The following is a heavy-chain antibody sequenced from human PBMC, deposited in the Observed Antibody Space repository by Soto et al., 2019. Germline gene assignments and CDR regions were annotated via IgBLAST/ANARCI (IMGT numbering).Heavy chain of an antibody. CDR1: GGTFSSYP. D-gene: IGHD1-7*01. J-gene: IGHJ4*02. V-gene: IGHV1-69*02. CDR3: ARPTSTGTTSGYYFDY. CDR2: IIPILDIT. Sequence: QVQLVQSGAEVKKPGSSVTVSCKASGGTFSSYPISWVRQAPGQGLEWMGRIIPILDITDYAQRFQGRVTITADKSTSTAYMELSSLSSDDTAVYYCARPTSTGTTSGYYFDYWGQGTLVTVSS.